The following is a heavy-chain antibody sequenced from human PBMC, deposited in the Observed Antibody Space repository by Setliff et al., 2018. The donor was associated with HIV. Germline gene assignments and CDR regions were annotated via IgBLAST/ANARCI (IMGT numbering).Heavy chain of an antibody. CDR2: VTPDGGGAT. D-gene: IGHD3-22*01. J-gene: IGHJ4*02. V-gene: IGHV3-23*01. CDR3: AKAARDYYDSSGYYIGIDY. CDR1: GFMFGVDW. Sequence: GGSLRLSCAASGFMFGVDWMSWVRQTPGKGLEWVASVTPDGGGATENADSVKGRFTISRDNSKKMLYLQMNSLRAEDTAVYYCAKAARDYYDSSGYYIGIDYWGRGTLVTVSS.